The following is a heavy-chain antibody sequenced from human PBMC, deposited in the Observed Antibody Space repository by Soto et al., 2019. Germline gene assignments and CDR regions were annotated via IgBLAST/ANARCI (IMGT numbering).Heavy chain of an antibody. CDR1: GFTFSSSE. CDR2: ISSSGSTV. CDR3: AREGSYDTMDY. Sequence: GGSLRLSRVTSGFTFSSSEINWVRLAPGKGLEWVSYISSSGSTVYHADSVEGRLTISRDNAKNSLFLQMNSLRAEDTALYYCAREGSYDTMDYWGLGTLVTVSS. D-gene: IGHD3-22*01. J-gene: IGHJ4*02. V-gene: IGHV3-48*03.